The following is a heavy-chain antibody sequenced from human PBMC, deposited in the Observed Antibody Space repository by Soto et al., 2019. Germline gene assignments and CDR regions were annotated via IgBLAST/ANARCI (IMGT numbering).Heavy chain of an antibody. CDR1: GGSISSRSYY. Sequence: SETLSLTCTVSGGSISSRSYYWGWIRQPPGKGLEWIGGIYYSGTTFYSPSLKSRVIISVDTSKNQFSLKLTSVTAADTAMYYCAGQNGSFRSWFDSWGQGTLVTVS. D-gene: IGHD3-10*01. V-gene: IGHV4-39*01. J-gene: IGHJ5*01. CDR2: IYYSGTT. CDR3: AGQNGSFRSWFDS.